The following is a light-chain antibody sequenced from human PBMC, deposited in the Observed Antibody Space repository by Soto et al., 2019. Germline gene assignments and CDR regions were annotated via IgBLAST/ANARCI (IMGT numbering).Light chain of an antibody. CDR1: QGIRND. CDR3: LQDSNYPWT. CDR2: AAS. Sequence: AIQMTQSPSSLSASVGDRVTISCRASQGIRNDLGWYQQKPGKAPKLLIYAASSLQSGVPSRFSGSGSGTDFTLTTSSLQPEDFATYYCLQDSNYPWTFGQGTKVEIK. J-gene: IGKJ1*01. V-gene: IGKV1-6*01.